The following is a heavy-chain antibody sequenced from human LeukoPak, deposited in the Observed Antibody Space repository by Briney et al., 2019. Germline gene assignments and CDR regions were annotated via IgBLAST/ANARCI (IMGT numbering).Heavy chain of an antibody. D-gene: IGHD6-19*01. CDR2: INPNSGGT. CDR1: GYTFTGYY. J-gene: IGHJ4*02. Sequence: ASVKVSCKASGYTFTGYYMHWVRQAPGQGLEWMGWINPNSGGTNYAQKFQGRVTMTRDTSISTAYMELSRLRSDDTAVYYCARDMRGSGWYFGYWGQGTLVTVSS. CDR3: ARDMRGSGWYFGY. V-gene: IGHV1-2*02.